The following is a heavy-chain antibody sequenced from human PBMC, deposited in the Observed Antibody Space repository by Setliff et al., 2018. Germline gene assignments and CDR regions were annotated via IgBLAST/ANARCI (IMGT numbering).Heavy chain of an antibody. Sequence: GGSLRLSCAASGFAFSTYRMNWVRQAPGKGLEWVSYITSSSSTIDYADSVKGRFTISRDNSKNTLYLQMNSLRAEDTAVYYCARDHNYAYDYWGQGTLVTV. CDR2: ITSSSSTI. CDR1: GFAFSTYR. V-gene: IGHV3-48*01. CDR3: ARDHNYAYDY. D-gene: IGHD1-1*01. J-gene: IGHJ4*02.